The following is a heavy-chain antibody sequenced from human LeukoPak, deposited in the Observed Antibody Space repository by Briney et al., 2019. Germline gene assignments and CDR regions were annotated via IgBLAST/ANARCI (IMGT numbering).Heavy chain of an antibody. D-gene: IGHD2-15*01. CDR3: AGSDFYCSGGSCYRYYFDY. Sequence: TSVKLSCKASGYTFTGYYMHWVRQAPGQGHEWKGWINPNSGGTNYDQKFQGWVPMTRDTSISAAYLELSRLRSDEPAVYYCAGSDFYCSGGSCYRYYFDYWGQGALVTVSS. CDR2: INPNSGGT. CDR1: GYTFTGYY. J-gene: IGHJ4*02. V-gene: IGHV1-2*04.